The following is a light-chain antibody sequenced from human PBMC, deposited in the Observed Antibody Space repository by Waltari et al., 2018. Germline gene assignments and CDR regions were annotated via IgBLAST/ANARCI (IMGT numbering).Light chain of an antibody. Sequence: QSALTQPASVSGPPGQPITTSCTGTSRDDGFYNLVSWYQQHPDEAPKLIVYEVIGRPSGVASRSSGSKSSNTAFLTSSGHQAEDAADYYCCADGGRNNLVFGGGTKLTVV. V-gene: IGLV2-23*02. CDR1: SRDDGFYNL. CDR2: EVI. J-gene: IGLJ3*02. CDR3: CADGGRNNLV.